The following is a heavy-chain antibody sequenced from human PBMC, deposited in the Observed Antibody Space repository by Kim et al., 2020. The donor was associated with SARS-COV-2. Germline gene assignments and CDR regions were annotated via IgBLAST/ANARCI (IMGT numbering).Heavy chain of an antibody. J-gene: IGHJ2*01. D-gene: IGHD3-3*01. CDR1: GGSISSYY. CDR2: IYYSGST. V-gene: IGHV4-59*01. CDR3: ARVLAITNFTSWYFDL. Sequence: SETLSLTCTVSGGSISSYYWSWIRQPPGKGLEWIGYIYYSGSTNYNPSLKSRVTISVDTSKNQFSLKLSSVTAADTAVYYCARVLAITNFTSWYFDLWGRGTLVTVSS.